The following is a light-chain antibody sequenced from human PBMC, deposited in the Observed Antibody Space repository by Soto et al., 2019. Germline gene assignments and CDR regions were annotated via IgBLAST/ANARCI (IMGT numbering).Light chain of an antibody. CDR2: EVI. V-gene: IGLV2-8*01. CDR1: SSDVGGYNY. J-gene: IGLJ2*01. CDR3: SSYAGSNDLI. Sequence: QSALTQPPSASGSPGQSVTISCTGTSSDVGGYNYVSWYQQHPGKAPKLMIYEVIKRPSGVPHRFSGSKCGNTASLTVSGLQAEDEADYYCSSYAGSNDLIFGGGTKVTVL.